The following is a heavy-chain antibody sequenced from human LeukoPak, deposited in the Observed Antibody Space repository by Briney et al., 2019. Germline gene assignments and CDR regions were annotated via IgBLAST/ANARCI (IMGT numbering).Heavy chain of an antibody. Sequence: PGGSLRLSCAASGFTFSSYAMHWVRQAPGKGLEWVAVISYDGSNKYYADSVKGRFTISRDNSKNTLYLQMNSLRAEDTAVYYCARTRGARIGGAFDIWGQGTMVTVSS. CDR3: ARTRGARIGGAFDI. J-gene: IGHJ3*02. D-gene: IGHD3-22*01. CDR1: GFTFSSYA. CDR2: ISYDGSNK. V-gene: IGHV3-30-3*01.